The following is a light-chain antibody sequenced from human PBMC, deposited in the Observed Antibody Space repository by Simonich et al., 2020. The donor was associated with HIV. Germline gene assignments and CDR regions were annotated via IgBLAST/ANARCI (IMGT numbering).Light chain of an antibody. CDR1: RNILYNSNNKNY. J-gene: IGKJ4*01. CDR3: QQYYSTPLT. Sequence: DIVMTQSPDSLAVSLGERATINCKSSRNILYNSNNKNYLAWYQQTPGQPPNLLIYWASTRESGVPDRFSGSGSGTDFTLTISILQAEDVALYYCQQYYSTPLTFGGGTKVEI. V-gene: IGKV4-1*01. CDR2: WAS.